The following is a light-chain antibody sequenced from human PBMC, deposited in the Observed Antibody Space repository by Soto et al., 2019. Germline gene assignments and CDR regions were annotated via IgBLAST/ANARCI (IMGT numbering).Light chain of an antibody. CDR1: SSNIGNNY. Sequence: QSVLTQPPSVSAAPGQKVTISCSGSSSNIGNNYVSWYRQLPGTAPKLLIYDNNQRPSGIPDRFSGSKSGTSATLGITGLQTGDEADYYCGTWDSSLSAKVFGGGTKLTVL. J-gene: IGLJ2*01. CDR2: DNN. CDR3: GTWDSSLSAKV. V-gene: IGLV1-51*01.